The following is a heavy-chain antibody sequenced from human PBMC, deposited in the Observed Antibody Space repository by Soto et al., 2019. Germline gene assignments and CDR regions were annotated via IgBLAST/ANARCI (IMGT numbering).Heavy chain of an antibody. D-gene: IGHD3-9*01. CDR2: INPNSGGT. CDR1: GYTFTGYY. J-gene: IGHJ6*02. Sequence: VSVKVSCKASGYTFTGYYMHWVRQAPGQGREWMGWINPNSGGTNYAQQFQGWVTMIRDTAISTTYMELSRLRSVDTAVYYCARGGYDILLDYYYYGMDVWGQGTTVTVSS. V-gene: IGHV1-2*04. CDR3: ARGGYDILLDYYYYGMDV.